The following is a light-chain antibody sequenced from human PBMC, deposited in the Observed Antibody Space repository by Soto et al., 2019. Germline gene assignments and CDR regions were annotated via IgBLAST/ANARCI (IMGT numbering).Light chain of an antibody. CDR1: QSVSSSY. CDR3: QQYGSSPWT. CDR2: GAS. Sequence: EIVLTQSPGTLSLSPGERATLSCRASQSVSSSYLAWYQQKPGQAPRLLIYGASSRATGIPDRFSGSGSGTSFTITISSMEPEDSAVYYCQQYGSSPWTFGQGTKVEIK. V-gene: IGKV3-20*01. J-gene: IGKJ1*01.